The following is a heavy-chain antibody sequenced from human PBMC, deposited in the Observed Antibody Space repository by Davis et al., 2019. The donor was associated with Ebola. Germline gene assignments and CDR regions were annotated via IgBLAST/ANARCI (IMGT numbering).Heavy chain of an antibody. CDR2: ISSDSDYI. D-gene: IGHD1-26*01. CDR1: GFTVSSNY. V-gene: IGHV3-21*01. J-gene: IGHJ4*02. CDR3: ARDSIVRPTTFDY. Sequence: PGESLKISCAASGFTVSSNYMSWVRQAPGKGLEWVSSISSDSDYIYYADSAKGRFTISRDNAKSTLYLQMNNLRAEDTAVYYCARDSIVRPTTFDYWGQGTLVTVSS.